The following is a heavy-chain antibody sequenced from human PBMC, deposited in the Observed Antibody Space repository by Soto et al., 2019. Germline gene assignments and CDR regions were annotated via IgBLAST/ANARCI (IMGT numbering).Heavy chain of an antibody. J-gene: IGHJ6*02. D-gene: IGHD2-8*01. CDR1: GYTFTDYH. CDR3: ARGDSTDCSNGVCSFFYDHDMDV. CDR2: INPKSGGT. V-gene: IGHV1-2*04. Sequence: ASVKVSCKASGYTFTDYHIHWVRQAPGQGLEWLGRINPKSGGTSTPQKFQGWVTMTTDTSISTASMELTRLTSDDTAIYYCARGDSTDCSNGVCSFFYDHDMDVWGQGTTVTVSS.